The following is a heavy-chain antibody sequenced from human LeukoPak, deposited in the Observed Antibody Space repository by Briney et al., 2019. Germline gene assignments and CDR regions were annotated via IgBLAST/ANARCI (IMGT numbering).Heavy chain of an antibody. CDR2: INPNNGGT. J-gene: IGHJ3*01. CDR3: ARGAEPKAFDV. CDR1: GYTFTGNH. D-gene: IGHD1-14*01. Sequence: EASVKHSCKASGYTFTGNHRHGLGQAPGQGLDGMGWINPNNGGTSFARNFQGRVKLPRDMSISQAYIELNTLRSDDTAVYYCARGAEPKAFDVWGQGTMGTVST. V-gene: IGHV1-2*02.